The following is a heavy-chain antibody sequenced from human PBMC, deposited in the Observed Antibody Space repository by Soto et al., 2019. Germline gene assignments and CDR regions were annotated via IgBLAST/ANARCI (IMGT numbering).Heavy chain of an antibody. CDR3: VRGQFSAFDC. D-gene: IGHD3-10*01. V-gene: IGHV6-1*01. CDR2: TYYRSKWNS. J-gene: IGHJ4*02. CDR1: GDSVSRTSVA. Sequence: QVQLHQSGPGLVKPSQTLSLTCAISGDSVSRTSVAWNWIRQSPSRGLEWLGRTYYRSKWNSDYAVSVRGRITINPDTSKSPFSLQLISVTPEDTAVYYCVRGQFSAFDCWGQGTLVTVSS.